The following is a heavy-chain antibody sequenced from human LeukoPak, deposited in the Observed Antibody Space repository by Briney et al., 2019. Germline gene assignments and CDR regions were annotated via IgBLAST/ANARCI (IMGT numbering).Heavy chain of an antibody. V-gene: IGHV3-66*01. D-gene: IGHD3-22*01. CDR3: ARGRYYYDSSGYFQYYFDY. CDR1: GFTFSSYS. J-gene: IGHJ4*02. Sequence: PGGSLRLSCAASGFTFSSYSMNWVRQAPGKGLEWVSVIYSGGSTYYADSVKGRFTISRDNSKNTLYLQMNSLRAEDTAVYYCARGRYYYDSSGYFQYYFDYWGQGTLVTVSS. CDR2: IYSGGST.